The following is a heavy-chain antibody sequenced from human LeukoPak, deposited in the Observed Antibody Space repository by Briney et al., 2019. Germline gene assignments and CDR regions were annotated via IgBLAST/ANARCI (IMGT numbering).Heavy chain of an antibody. V-gene: IGHV1-2*02. CDR2: INPNSGGT. CDR3: ARESSSGDAFDI. D-gene: IGHD6-13*01. Sequence: ASVKVSCKASGYTFTSYDINWVRQATGQGLEWMGWINPNSGGTNYAQKFQGRVTMTRDTSISTAYMELSRLRSDDTAVYYCARESSSGDAFDIWGQGTMVTVSS. CDR1: GYTFTSYD. J-gene: IGHJ3*02.